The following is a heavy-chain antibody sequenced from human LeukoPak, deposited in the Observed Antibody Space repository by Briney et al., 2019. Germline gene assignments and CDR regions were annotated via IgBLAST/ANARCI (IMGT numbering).Heavy chain of an antibody. CDR1: GGSISSGTYY. CDR3: ARHRGRYYDSGSYYYFDY. CDR2: VYYTGST. Sequence: SETLSLTCTVSGGSISSGTYYWSWIRQPPGKGLEWVGSVYYTGSTFYNPSLKSRVTTSVDTSKNHFSLNLSSVTAADTAVYYCARHRGRYYDSGSYYYFDYWGQGTLVTVSS. J-gene: IGHJ4*02. V-gene: IGHV4-39*02. D-gene: IGHD3-10*01.